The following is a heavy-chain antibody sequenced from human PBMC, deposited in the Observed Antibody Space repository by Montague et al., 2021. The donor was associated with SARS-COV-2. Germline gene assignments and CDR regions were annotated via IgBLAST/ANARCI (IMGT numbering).Heavy chain of an antibody. V-gene: IGHV4-61*08. CDR3: ARLPYDNSYGMDV. D-gene: IGHD3-9*01. CDR1: GFSLSTSGMC. Sequence: LVKPTQTLTLTCTFSGFSLSTSGMCVSWIRQFPGKGLEWIGYXDYSGSTNYNPSLQSRVIISVDRSKIQFSLKLNSVTAADTAIYYCARLPYDNSYGMDVWAKGPRAPSP. CDR2: XDYSGST. J-gene: IGHJ6*02.